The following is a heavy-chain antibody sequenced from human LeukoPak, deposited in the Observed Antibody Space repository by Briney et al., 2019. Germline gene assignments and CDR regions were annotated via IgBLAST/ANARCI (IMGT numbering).Heavy chain of an antibody. D-gene: IGHD4-17*01. V-gene: IGHV4-59*01. J-gene: IGHJ3*02. CDR3: ARDGDYGDYAFDI. Sequence: SETLSLTCTVSGGSISSYYWSWIRQPPGKGLEWIGYIYYSGSTNYNPSLRSRVTISVDTSKSQFSLKLSSVTAADTAVYYCARDGDYGDYAFDIWGQGTMVTVSS. CDR2: IYYSGST. CDR1: GGSISSYY.